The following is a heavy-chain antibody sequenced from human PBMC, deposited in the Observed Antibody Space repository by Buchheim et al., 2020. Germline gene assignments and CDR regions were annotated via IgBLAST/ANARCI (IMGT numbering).Heavy chain of an antibody. CDR1: GFPFSSYE. D-gene: IGHD6-13*01. V-gene: IGHV3-48*03. CDR3: ARDRNIRAAGLDY. Sequence: EVQLVESGGGLVQPGGSLRLSCEASGFPFSSYEMIWVRQAPGKGLEWVSYISSSGSAVYYADSVKGRFTISRDSAKNSLYLQMNSLRAEDTAVYFCARDRNIRAAGLDYWGQGTL. J-gene: IGHJ4*02. CDR2: ISSSGSAV.